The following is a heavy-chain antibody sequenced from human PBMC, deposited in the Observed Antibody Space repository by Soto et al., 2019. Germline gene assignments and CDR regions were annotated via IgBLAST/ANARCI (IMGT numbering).Heavy chain of an antibody. V-gene: IGHV1-3*01. CDR3: AIRDLGYNWLDP. Sequence: ASVKVSCKASGYTFTSYSMHWVRQAPGQRLEWMGWINAGNGNTKYSQKFQGRVTITRDTSASTAYMELSSLRSEDTAVYYCAIRDLGYNWLDPWGQGTLVTVSS. D-gene: IGHD1-26*01. CDR2: INAGNGNT. CDR1: GYTFTSYS. J-gene: IGHJ5*02.